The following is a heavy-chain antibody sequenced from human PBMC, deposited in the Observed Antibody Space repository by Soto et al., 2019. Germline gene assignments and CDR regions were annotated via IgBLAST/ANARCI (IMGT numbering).Heavy chain of an antibody. CDR3: ARRGYSGYDFRNWFDP. CDR1: GGSISSYH. Sequence: SETLSLTCTVSGGSISSYHWSWIRQPPGKGLEWIGYIYYSGSTNYNPPLKSRVTISVDTSKNQFSLKLSSVTAADTAVYYCARRGYSGYDFRNWFDPWGQGTLVTVSS. J-gene: IGHJ5*02. V-gene: IGHV4-59*01. D-gene: IGHD5-12*01. CDR2: IYYSGST.